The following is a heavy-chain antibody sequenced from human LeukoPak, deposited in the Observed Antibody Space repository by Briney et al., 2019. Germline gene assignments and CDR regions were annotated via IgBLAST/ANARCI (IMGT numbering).Heavy chain of an antibody. D-gene: IGHD6-13*01. Sequence: PSETLSLTCTVSGGSISSGSYYWGWIRQPPGKGLEWVGSIYYSGSTYYNLSLKSRVTISVDTSKKQFSLKLNSVTAADTAVYYCAREVAASSWSYWGQGTLVTVSS. CDR2: IYYSGST. CDR3: AREVAASSWSY. V-gene: IGHV4-39*01. CDR1: GGSISSGSYY. J-gene: IGHJ4*02.